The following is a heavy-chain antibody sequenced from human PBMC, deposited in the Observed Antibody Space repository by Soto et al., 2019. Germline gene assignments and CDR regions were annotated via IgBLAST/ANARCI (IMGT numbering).Heavy chain of an antibody. D-gene: IGHD3-22*01. CDR3: ASMWAYYDSSGYHNWFDP. V-gene: IGHV3-21*01. CDR2: ISSSSSYI. CDR1: GFTFSSYS. Sequence: EVQLVESGGGLVKPGGSLRLSCAASGFTFSSYSMNWVRQAPGKGLEWVSSISSSSSYIYYADSVKGRFTISRDNAKNSLYLQMNSLRAEDTAVYYCASMWAYYDSSGYHNWFDPWGQGTLVTVSS. J-gene: IGHJ5*02.